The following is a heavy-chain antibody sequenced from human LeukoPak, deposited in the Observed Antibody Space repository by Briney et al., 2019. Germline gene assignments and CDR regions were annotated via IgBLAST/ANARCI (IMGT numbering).Heavy chain of an antibody. D-gene: IGHD3-22*01. Sequence: GGSLRLSCAASGFTFSSYAMSWVRQAPGKGLEWVSAISGSGGSTFYEDSVKGRFTISRDNYKNTLYLQMNSLRAEDTAVYYCAKDYYYDSSGYPDAFDIWGQGTMVTVSS. J-gene: IGHJ3*02. CDR3: AKDYYYDSSGYPDAFDI. CDR2: ISGSGGST. V-gene: IGHV3-23*01. CDR1: GFTFSSYA.